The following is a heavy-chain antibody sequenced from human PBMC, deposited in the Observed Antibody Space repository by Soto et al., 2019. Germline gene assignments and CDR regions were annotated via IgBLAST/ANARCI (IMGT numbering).Heavy chain of an antibody. V-gene: IGHV4-59*01. D-gene: IGHD4-17*01. CDR2: IYYSGST. CDR1: GGSIISYY. Sequence: SETLSLTCTVSGGSIISYYWSWIRQPPGKGLEWIGYIYYSGSTNYNPSLKSRVTISVDTSKNQFSLKLSSVTAADTAVYYCARGMTTVTTFDYWGQGTLVTVSS. J-gene: IGHJ4*02. CDR3: ARGMTTVTTFDY.